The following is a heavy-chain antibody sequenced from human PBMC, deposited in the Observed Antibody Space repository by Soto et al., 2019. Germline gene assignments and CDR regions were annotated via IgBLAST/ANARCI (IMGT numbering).Heavy chain of an antibody. J-gene: IGHJ4*02. V-gene: IGHV3-30-3*01. CDR3: ARDHYYDSSGYLGAFDS. CDR1: GFTFSSYA. D-gene: IGHD3-22*01. Sequence: GGSLRLSCAASGFTFSSYAMHWVRQAPGKGLEWVAVISYDGSNKYYADSVKGRFTISRDNSKNTLYLQMNSLRAEDTAVYYCARDHYYDSSGYLGAFDSWGQGTLVTVSS. CDR2: ISYDGSNK.